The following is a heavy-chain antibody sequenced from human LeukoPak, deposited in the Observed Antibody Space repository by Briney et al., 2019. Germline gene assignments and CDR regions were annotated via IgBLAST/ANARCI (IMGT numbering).Heavy chain of an antibody. CDR1: GYTFTSYG. CDR3: ARTSHIYDSSGYFTRY. D-gene: IGHD3-22*01. J-gene: IGHJ4*02. V-gene: IGHV1-18*01. Sequence: ASVKVSCKASGYTFTSYGISWVRQAPGQGLEWMGWISAYNGNTNYAQKLQGRGTMSTDTSTSTAYMELRSLRSDDTAVYYCARTSHIYDSSGYFTRYWGQGTLVTVSS. CDR2: ISAYNGNT.